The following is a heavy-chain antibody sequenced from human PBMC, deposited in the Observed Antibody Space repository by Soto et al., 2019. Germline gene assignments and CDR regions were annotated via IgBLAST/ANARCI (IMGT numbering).Heavy chain of an antibody. CDR3: TRWVEVSLDYFDS. CDR2: IYHSGRT. V-gene: IGHV4-31*02. CDR1: GVSISNGYYY. J-gene: IGHJ4*02. D-gene: IGHD2-15*01. Sequence: SETLSLTCTVSGVSISNGYYYWSWVRQNPGKGLEWIGHIYHSGRTYYNPSLKSRVTISVDTSKNQFSLNLSSVTAADTAVYYCTRWVEVSLDYFDSWGQGTLVTVSS.